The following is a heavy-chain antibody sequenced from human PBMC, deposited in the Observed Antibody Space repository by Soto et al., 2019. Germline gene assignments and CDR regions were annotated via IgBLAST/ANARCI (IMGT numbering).Heavy chain of an antibody. D-gene: IGHD2-15*01. CDR2: TFYGVST. CDR3: TRRPSRHLVDY. CDR1: GSSINSSGYY. V-gene: IGHV4-39*01. Sequence: SETLSLTCTVSGSSINSSGYYWVWIRQPPGKGLEWIGSTFYGVSTYYNPSFNSRVTVSVDRRKNQCTLNLRSVTAADMAVYYCTRRPSRHLVDYWGQGTLVTVSS. J-gene: IGHJ4*02.